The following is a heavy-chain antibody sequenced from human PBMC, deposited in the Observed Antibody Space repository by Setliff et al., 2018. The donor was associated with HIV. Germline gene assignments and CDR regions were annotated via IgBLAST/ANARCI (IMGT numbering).Heavy chain of an antibody. J-gene: IGHJ4*02. CDR3: ARAELHYDIVLLVYTYPPDS. V-gene: IGHV4-31*02. CDR1: GGSISSGGNY. CDR2: IYYTGST. Sequence: SETLSLTCTVSGGSISSGGNYWSWIRQYPGKGLEWIGYIYYTGSTYYNPSPKSRVTISVDTSKNQFSLKLSAVTAADTAVYYCARAELHYDIVLLVYTYPPDSWGQGKLVTVSS. D-gene: IGHD2-8*01.